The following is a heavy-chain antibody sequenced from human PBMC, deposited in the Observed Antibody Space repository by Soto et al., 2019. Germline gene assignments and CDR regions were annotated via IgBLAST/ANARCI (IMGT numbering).Heavy chain of an antibody. D-gene: IGHD2-15*01. CDR3: AREGIRDIVVVVDATVGGMDV. Sequence: QVQLVQSGAEVKKPGSSVKVSCKASGSTFSSYAISWVRQAPGQGLEWMGGIIPIFGTANYAQKFQGRVTITADESTSTAYMELSSLRSEDTAVYYCAREGIRDIVVVVDATVGGMDVWGQGTTVTVSS. V-gene: IGHV1-69*12. J-gene: IGHJ6*02. CDR1: GSTFSSYA. CDR2: IIPIFGTA.